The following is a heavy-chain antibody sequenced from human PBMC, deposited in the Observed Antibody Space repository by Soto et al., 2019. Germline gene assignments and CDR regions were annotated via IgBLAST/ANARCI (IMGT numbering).Heavy chain of an antibody. V-gene: IGHV4-39*01. CDR2: ISYSGST. J-gene: IGHJ5*02. Sequence: ETLSLTCTVSGGSISSRSFHWGWIRQSPGKGLEWIGSISYSGSTYYNPSLKSRVTTSVDASKNQFSLKLSSVTATDTAVYYCARQWVVVVAATVSWFDPWGQGTLVTVSS. CDR3: ARQWVVVVAATVSWFDP. CDR1: GGSISSRSFH. D-gene: IGHD2-15*01.